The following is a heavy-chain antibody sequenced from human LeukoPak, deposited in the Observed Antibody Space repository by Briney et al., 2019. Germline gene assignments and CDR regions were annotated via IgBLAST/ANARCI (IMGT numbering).Heavy chain of an antibody. V-gene: IGHV3-30*18. CDR2: ISYDGSNK. CDR3: AKDPHYTVTTSYYSDY. J-gene: IGHJ4*02. CDR1: GFTFSSYG. D-gene: IGHD4-17*01. Sequence: GGSLRLSCAASGFTFSSYGMHWVRQAPGKGLEWVAVISYDGSNKYYADPVKGRFTISRDNSKNTLYLQMNSLRAEDTAVYYCAKDPHYTVTTSYYSDYWGQGTLVTVSS.